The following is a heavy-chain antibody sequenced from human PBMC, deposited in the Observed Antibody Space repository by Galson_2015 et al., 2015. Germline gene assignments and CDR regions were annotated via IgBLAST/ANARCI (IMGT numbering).Heavy chain of an antibody. V-gene: IGHV3-23*01. CDR2: ITASGGSP. D-gene: IGHD1/OR15-1a*01. Sequence: SLRLSCAVSGFTFSSYAMSWVRQAPGKGLEWVSLITASGGSPYYSESAKGRFTVSRDNSKNTLFLQMNSLTADDTALYYCARVRGTSWNKGDWLDPWGQGTLVTVSS. CDR3: ARVRGTSWNKGDWLDP. CDR1: GFTFSSYA. J-gene: IGHJ5*02.